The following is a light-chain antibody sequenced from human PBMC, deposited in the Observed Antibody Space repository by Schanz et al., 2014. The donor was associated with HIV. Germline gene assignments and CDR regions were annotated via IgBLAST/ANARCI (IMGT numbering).Light chain of an antibody. CDR1: SSDIGGYNY. CDR2: DVS. J-gene: IGLJ3*02. V-gene: IGLV2-14*03. Sequence: QSALTQPASVSGSPGQSITISCTGTSSDIGGYNYVSWYQQHPGKAPKLMIYDVSNRPSGVSNRFSGSKSGNTASLTISGLQVEDEADYYCSSFAGNNNLVFGGGTKLTVL. CDR3: SSFAGNNNLV.